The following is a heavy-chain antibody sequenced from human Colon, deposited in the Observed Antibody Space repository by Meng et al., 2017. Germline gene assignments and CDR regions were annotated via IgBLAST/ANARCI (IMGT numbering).Heavy chain of an antibody. CDR3: ARAPTGTTKIFDY. D-gene: IGHD1-7*01. J-gene: IGHJ4*02. V-gene: IGHV4-61*01. CDR2: MYFSGST. CDR1: GGSVSSGSHY. Sequence: QWKEAGPRLVWPSETLSPTCTGAGGSVSSGSHYWNWIRQTPGKGLEWIGYMYFSGSTNYNPSLKSRVTMSVDTSKNQFSLKLSSVTAADTAVYYCARAPTGTTKIFDYWGQGTLVTVSS.